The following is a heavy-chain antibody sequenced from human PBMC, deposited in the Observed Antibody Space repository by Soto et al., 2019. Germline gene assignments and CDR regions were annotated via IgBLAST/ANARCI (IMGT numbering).Heavy chain of an antibody. Sequence: QVQLVESGGGVVQPGRSLRLSCAASGFTFSSYGMHWVRRAPGKGLEWVAVISYDGSNKYYADSVKGRFTISRDNSKNTLYLQMNSLRAEDTAVYYCAKDRSSGWDRPGDYWGQGTLVTVSS. CDR1: GFTFSSYG. V-gene: IGHV3-30*18. CDR2: ISYDGSNK. CDR3: AKDRSSGWDRPGDY. D-gene: IGHD6-19*01. J-gene: IGHJ4*02.